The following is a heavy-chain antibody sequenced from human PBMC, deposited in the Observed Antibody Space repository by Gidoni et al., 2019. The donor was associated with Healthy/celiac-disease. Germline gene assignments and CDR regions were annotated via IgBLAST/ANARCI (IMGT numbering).Heavy chain of an antibody. V-gene: IGHV2-26*01. CDR2: LFSTDEK. Sequence: QVTLKESGPVLVKPTETLTLTFTVSGFSLSNARMGVRWIRQPPGKALEWLAHLFSTDEKSYSTSLKSRLTISKDTSKSQVVLTMTKMDPVDTATYYCAQILGGTKTGDPYFDLWGRGTLVTVSS. D-gene: IGHD7-27*01. CDR1: GFSLSNARMG. CDR3: AQILGGTKTGDPYFDL. J-gene: IGHJ2*01.